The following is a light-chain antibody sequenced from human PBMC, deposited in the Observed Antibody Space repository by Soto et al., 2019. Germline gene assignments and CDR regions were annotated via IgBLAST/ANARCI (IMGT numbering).Light chain of an antibody. CDR2: KAS. Sequence: DLESTQSPSTLSVSVGDRGTINYRASQTISSWLAWYQQKPGKAPKLLIYKASTLKSGVPSRFSGSGSGTEFALTISRLQPDDSATYYCHHYSLYSPWTFGQGTQVDTK. CDR1: QTISSW. J-gene: IGKJ1*01. CDR3: HHYSLYSPWT. V-gene: IGKV1-5*03.